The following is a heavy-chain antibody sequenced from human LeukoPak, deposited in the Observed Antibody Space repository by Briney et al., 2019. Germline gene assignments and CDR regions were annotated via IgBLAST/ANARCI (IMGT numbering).Heavy chain of an antibody. CDR2: INPNSGGT. Sequence: ASVKVSCTASGYTFTDYYMHWVRQAPGQGLEWMGWINPNSGGTNYAPRFQGRVTMTRDTSISTAYMDLSRLRSDDTAVYYCALLVVTVGTPYYYYGVDVWGQGTTVTVSS. CDR1: GYTFTDYY. CDR3: ALLVVTVGTPYYYYGVDV. V-gene: IGHV1-2*02. D-gene: IGHD3-22*01. J-gene: IGHJ6*02.